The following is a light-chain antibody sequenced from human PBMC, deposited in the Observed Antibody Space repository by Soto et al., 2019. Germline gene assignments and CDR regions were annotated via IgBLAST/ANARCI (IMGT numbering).Light chain of an antibody. J-gene: IGKJ1*01. Sequence: DIQLTQSPSTLSTSVGDRVTISCRASQSISSWLAWYQQKPGKAPKLLIYNTSNLESGVPPRFGGSGSGTEFTLTISSLQPDDFATYYCQYWSDYCGTFGQGTKVEIK. V-gene: IGKV1-5*03. CDR1: QSISSW. CDR2: NTS. CDR3: QYWSDYCGT.